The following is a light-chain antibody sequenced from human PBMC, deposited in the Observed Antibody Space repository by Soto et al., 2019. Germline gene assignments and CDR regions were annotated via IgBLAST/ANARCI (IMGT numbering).Light chain of an antibody. CDR2: GTS. V-gene: IGKV3-20*01. Sequence: PGEIATLSCRASQSVSSTYLGLYQQQPGQPPRLLMSGTSNRATGTPDRFSGSGSGTDFTLTIRRLEPEDFAVYYCQQYGRSHTFGQGTRLEIK. CDR3: QQYGRSHT. J-gene: IGKJ5*01. CDR1: QSVSSTY.